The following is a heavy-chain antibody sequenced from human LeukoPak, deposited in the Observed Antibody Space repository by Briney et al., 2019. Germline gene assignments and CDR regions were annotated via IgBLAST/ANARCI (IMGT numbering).Heavy chain of an antibody. V-gene: IGHV4-59*01. CDR2: IYYSGST. D-gene: IGHD3-22*01. Sequence: SETLSLTCAVSGGSISSYYWSWIRQPPGKGRGWIGYIYYSGSTNYNPSLKLRVTISVDTSKNQFSLKLSSVTAADTAVYYCARDLDGYSPYYFDYWGQGTLVTVSS. J-gene: IGHJ4*02. CDR3: ARDLDGYSPYYFDY. CDR1: GGSISSYY.